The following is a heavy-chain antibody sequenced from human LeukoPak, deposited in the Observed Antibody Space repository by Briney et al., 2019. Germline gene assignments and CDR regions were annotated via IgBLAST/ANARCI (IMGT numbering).Heavy chain of an antibody. V-gene: IGHV5-51*01. CDR3: ARLLYQKNWCDS. D-gene: IGHD2-8*01. J-gene: IGHJ5*01. Sequence: GESLMFSCKASGYSCNNYWIGWVRQMPGKGLEWMGIIYPGDSDTRYSPSFQGQVTISADKSISTAYLQWSSLKASDTAMYYGARLLYQKNWCDSWGKGPLVTVSS. CDR1: GYSCNNYW. CDR2: IYPGDSDT.